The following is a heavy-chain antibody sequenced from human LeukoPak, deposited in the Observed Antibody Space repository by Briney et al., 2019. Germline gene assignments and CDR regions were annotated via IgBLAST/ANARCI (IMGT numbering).Heavy chain of an antibody. D-gene: IGHD2-2*01. CDR1: GGSISSSSHY. V-gene: IGHV4-39*01. CDR3: ARLGIGVVPSAMLGDYYFDY. Sequence: SETLSLTCTVSGGSISSSSHYWGWIRQSTGKGLEWIGSIYYSGSTYYNPSLQSRVTISVDTSKNQFSVRLSSVTAADTAVYYCARLGIGVVPSAMLGDYYFDYWGQGTLVTVSS. CDR2: IYYSGST. J-gene: IGHJ4*02.